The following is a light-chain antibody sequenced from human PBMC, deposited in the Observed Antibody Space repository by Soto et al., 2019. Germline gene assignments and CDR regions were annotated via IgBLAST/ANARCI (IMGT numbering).Light chain of an antibody. CDR1: QSVSSN. Sequence: EIVLTQFPATLSVSPGERATLSCGASQSVSSNLAWYQQKPGQAPRLLIYGASTRATGIPARFSGSGSGTEFTLTISSLQSEDFAVYYCQQDNDWWTFGQGTKVEIK. CDR3: QQDNDWWT. V-gene: IGKV3-15*01. J-gene: IGKJ1*01. CDR2: GAS.